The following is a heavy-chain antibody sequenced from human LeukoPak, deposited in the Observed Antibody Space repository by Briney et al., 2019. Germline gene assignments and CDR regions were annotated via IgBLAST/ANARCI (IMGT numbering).Heavy chain of an antibody. D-gene: IGHD1-7*01. CDR2: IYYNGTT. V-gene: IGHV4-39*07. CDR3: ARDVFNWNYWFGNRLDP. CDR1: GGSINNDFYF. Sequence: SETLSLTCTVSGGSINNDFYFWGWIRQPPGRGLEWIGNIYYNGTTYYNPSLKSRVTISLDTSKNQFSLKLSSVTAADTAVYYCARDVFNWNYWFGNRLDPWGQGTLVTVSS. J-gene: IGHJ5*02.